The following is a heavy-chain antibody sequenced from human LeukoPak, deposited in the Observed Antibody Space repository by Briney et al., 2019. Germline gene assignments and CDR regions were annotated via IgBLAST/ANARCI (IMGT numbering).Heavy chain of an antibody. CDR3: ARDSRWAGLAEYFQH. V-gene: IGHV3-21*01. J-gene: IGHJ1*01. CDR2: ISSSSSYI. D-gene: IGHD3/OR15-3a*01. CDR1: GFTFSSYS. Sequence: PGGSLRLSCAASGFTFSSYSMNWVRQAPGKGLEWVSSISSSSSYIYYADSVKGRFTISRDNAKNSLFLQMNNLRAEDTAVYYCARDSRWAGLAEYFQHWGQGTLVTVSS.